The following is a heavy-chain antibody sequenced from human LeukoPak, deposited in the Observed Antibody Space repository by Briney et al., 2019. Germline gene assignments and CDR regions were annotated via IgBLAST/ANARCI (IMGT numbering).Heavy chain of an antibody. CDR1: GGSFSGYY. Sequence: SETLSLTCAVYGGSFSGYYWSWIRQPPGKGLEWIGEINHSGSTNYNPSLKSRVTISVDTSKNQFSLKLSSVTAADTAVYYCARSAGDYYGSGRHGYWGQGTLVTVSS. D-gene: IGHD3-10*01. CDR2: INHSGST. J-gene: IGHJ4*02. V-gene: IGHV4-34*01. CDR3: ARSAGDYYGSGRHGY.